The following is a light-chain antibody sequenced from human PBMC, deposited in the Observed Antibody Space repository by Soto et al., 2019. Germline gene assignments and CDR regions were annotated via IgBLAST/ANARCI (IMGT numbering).Light chain of an antibody. CDR3: QQLNSYPSIT. J-gene: IGKJ3*01. Sequence: IQLTQSPSSLSASVGDRVTITCRASQGVRSYLAWYQQKPGQAPKLLIYGASTLQGGVPSRFSGSGSGTDFTLTSSNLQPEDFVTYYYQQLNSYPSITFGPGTTVDVK. CDR2: GAS. CDR1: QGVRSY. V-gene: IGKV1-9*01.